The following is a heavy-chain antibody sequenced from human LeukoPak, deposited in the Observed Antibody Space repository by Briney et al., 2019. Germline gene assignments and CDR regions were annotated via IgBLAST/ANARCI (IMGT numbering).Heavy chain of an antibody. V-gene: IGHV3-7*03. D-gene: IGHD2-21*02. CDR3: ARVPEMTFYWYFDL. J-gene: IGHJ2*01. CDR2: IKQDGSEK. CDR1: GFTFSSYW. Sequence: GGSLRLSCAASGFTFSSYWMSWVRQAPGKGLEWVANIKQDGSEKYYVDSVKGRFTISRDNAKNSLYLQMNSLRAEDTAVYYCARVPEMTFYWYFDLWGRGTLVTVSS.